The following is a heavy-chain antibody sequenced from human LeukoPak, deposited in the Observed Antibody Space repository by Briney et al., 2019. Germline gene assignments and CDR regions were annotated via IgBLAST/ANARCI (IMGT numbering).Heavy chain of an antibody. CDR1: RFTFSSYE. J-gene: IGHJ4*02. V-gene: IGHV3-48*03. CDR2: ISSSGSTI. D-gene: IGHD3-22*01. CDR3: ARVPPYYYDSSGYYLDY. Sequence: GGSLRLSCAASRFTFSSYEMNWVRQAPGKGLEWVSYISSSGSTIYYADSVKGRFTISRDNAKNSLYLQMNSLRAEDTAVYYCARVPPYYYDSSGYYLDYWGQGTLVTVSS.